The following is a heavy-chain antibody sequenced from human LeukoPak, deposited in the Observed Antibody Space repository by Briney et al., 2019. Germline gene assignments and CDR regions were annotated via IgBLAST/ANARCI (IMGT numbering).Heavy chain of an antibody. CDR1: GGSISSSSYY. D-gene: IGHD3-10*01. V-gene: IGHV4-39*01. Sequence: SETLSLTCTVSGGSISSSSYYWGWIRQPPGKGLEWIGSIYYSGSTYYNPSLKSRVTISVDTSKNQFSLKLSSVTAADTAVYYCAPLRYYYGSGSYAKKDYWGQGTLATVSS. CDR3: APLRYYYGSGSYAKKDY. CDR2: IYYSGST. J-gene: IGHJ4*02.